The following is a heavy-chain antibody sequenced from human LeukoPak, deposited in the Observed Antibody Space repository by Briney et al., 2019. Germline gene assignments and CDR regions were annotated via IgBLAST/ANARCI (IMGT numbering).Heavy chain of an antibody. Sequence: SQTLSLTRIVSGDSATTTNFYWGWIRQAPGKGLEWIGSLYYGVNTYYKPSLKSRVTISVDTSLNQFSLILTSVTAADTGMYYCARLRVQQLASSYYMDVWGKGTTVTVSS. V-gene: IGHV4-39*01. CDR1: GDSATTTNFY. CDR2: LYYGVNT. D-gene: IGHD6-13*01. J-gene: IGHJ6*03. CDR3: ARLRVQQLASSYYMDV.